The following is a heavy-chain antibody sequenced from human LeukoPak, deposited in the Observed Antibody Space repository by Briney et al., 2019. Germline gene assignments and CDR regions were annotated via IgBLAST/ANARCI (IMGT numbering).Heavy chain of an antibody. D-gene: IGHD3-9*01. CDR1: GGSFSGYY. CDR2: INHSGST. CDR3: ARGLRYFDWLSEYYFDY. J-gene: IGHJ4*02. V-gene: IGHV4-34*01. Sequence: SETLSLICAVYGGSFSGYYWSWIRQPPGKGLEWIGEINHSGSTNYNPSLKSRVTISVDTSKNQFSLKLSSVTAADTAVYYCARGLRYFDWLSEYYFDYWGQGTLVTVSS.